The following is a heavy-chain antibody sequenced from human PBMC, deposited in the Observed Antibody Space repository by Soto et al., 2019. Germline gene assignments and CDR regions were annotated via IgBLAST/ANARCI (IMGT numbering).Heavy chain of an antibody. Sequence: QVQLQESGPGLVKPSQTLSLTCTVSGGSISSGGYYWSWIRQHPGKGLEWIGYIYYSGSTYYNPSLQSRLTISLDPCKNQFSLKLSSVTAADTAVYYCAASCVGCGGFNYYGMDVWGQGTTVTVSS. J-gene: IGHJ6*02. CDR2: IYYSGST. CDR1: GGSISSGGYY. V-gene: IGHV4-31*03. D-gene: IGHD2-21*01. CDR3: AASCVGCGGFNYYGMDV.